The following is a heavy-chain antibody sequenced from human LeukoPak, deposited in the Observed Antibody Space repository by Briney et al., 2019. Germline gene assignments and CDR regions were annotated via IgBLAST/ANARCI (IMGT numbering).Heavy chain of an antibody. J-gene: IGHJ6*03. CDR3: VVTAILPRYYYYMDV. CDR1: GGTFSSYA. V-gene: IGHV1-8*02. D-gene: IGHD2-21*02. CDR2: MNPNSGNT. Sequence: ASVKVSCKASGGTFSSYAISWVRQAPGQGLEWMGWMNPNSGNTGYAQKFQGRVTMTRNTSISTAYMELSSLRSEDTAVYYCVVTAILPRYYYYMDVWGKGTTVTISS.